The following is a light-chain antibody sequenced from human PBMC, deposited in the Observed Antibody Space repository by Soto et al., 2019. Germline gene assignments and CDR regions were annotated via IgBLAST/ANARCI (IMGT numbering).Light chain of an antibody. Sequence: EIVMTQSPATLSVSPGERPTLSCRASQSVSSYLAWYQQKPGQAPRLXXYDASNRATGIPARFSGSGSGTDFTLPISSLEPEDFAAYYCQQRSNWPPITFGQGTRLEIK. J-gene: IGKJ5*01. CDR2: DAS. CDR1: QSVSSY. V-gene: IGKV3-11*01. CDR3: QQRSNWPPIT.